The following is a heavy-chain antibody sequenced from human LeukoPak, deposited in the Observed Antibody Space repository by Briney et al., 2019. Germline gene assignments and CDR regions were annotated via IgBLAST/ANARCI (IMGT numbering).Heavy chain of an antibody. CDR3: ARCIRASSSRGSTFDY. D-gene: IGHD6-6*01. Sequence: PSQTLSLTCTVSGGSISSGGYYWSWLRQPPGKGLEWIGYIYHSGSTYYNPSLKSRVTISVDRSKNQFSLKLSSVTAADTAVYYCARCIRASSSRGSTFDYWGQGTLVTVSS. J-gene: IGHJ4*02. CDR1: GGSISSGGYY. V-gene: IGHV4-30-2*01. CDR2: IYHSGST.